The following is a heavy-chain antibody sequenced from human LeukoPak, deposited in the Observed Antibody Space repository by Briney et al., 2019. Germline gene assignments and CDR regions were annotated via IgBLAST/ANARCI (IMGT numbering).Heavy chain of an antibody. J-gene: IGHJ4*02. D-gene: IGHD3-3*01. Sequence: PSETLSLTCTVSGDSLSSGSLYWNWIRQPAGKGLEWIGRIYSSGSTNYNPSFQSRVTISSDTSKSQLSLNLTSVTAADTAVYYCARDAPSITIFGVANGGFDYWGQGTLVTVSS. CDR1: GDSLSSGSLY. V-gene: IGHV4-61*02. CDR3: ARDAPSITIFGVANGGFDY. CDR2: IYSSGST.